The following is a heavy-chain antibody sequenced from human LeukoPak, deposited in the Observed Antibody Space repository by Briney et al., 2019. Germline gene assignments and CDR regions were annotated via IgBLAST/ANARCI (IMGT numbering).Heavy chain of an antibody. V-gene: IGHV3-23*01. CDR3: ATSGGYSGRSNDY. Sequence: GGSLRLSCAASGFTFSSYAMSWVRQAPGKGLEWVSAISGSGGSTYYADSVKGRFTISRDNSKNTLYLQMNSLRAEDTAVYYCATSGGYSGRSNDYWGQGTLVTVSS. CDR1: GFTFSSYA. CDR2: ISGSGGST. J-gene: IGHJ4*02. D-gene: IGHD1-26*01.